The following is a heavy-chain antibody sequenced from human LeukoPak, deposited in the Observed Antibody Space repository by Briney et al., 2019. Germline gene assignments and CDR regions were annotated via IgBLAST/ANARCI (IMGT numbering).Heavy chain of an antibody. CDR2: IAYDGSRA. CDR3: TRYNNDHFDY. CDR1: GFTFGGYG. V-gene: IGHV3-33*01. Sequence: PGGSLRPSCAGSGFTFGGYGMHWFRQTPGKGPEWVAVIAYDGSRAFYADSVKGRFTISRDNSKNTMSVQMDDLRAEDTAVYYCTRYNNDHFDYWGQGTLVTVSS. D-gene: IGHD1-14*01. J-gene: IGHJ4*02.